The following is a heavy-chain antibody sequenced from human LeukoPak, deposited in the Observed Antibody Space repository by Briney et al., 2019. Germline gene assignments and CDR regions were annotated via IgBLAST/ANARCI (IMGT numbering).Heavy chain of an antibody. CDR3: ARDGASDI. J-gene: IGHJ3*02. Sequence: ASVKVSCKASGYTFTDYYMHWVRQAPGQGLEWMGWINPNTGDTNSAQKFQGRVTMTRDTSINTAYMELSRLRSDDTAVYYCARDGASDIWGQGTMVTVSS. CDR1: GYTFTDYY. CDR2: INPNTGDT. V-gene: IGHV1-2*02.